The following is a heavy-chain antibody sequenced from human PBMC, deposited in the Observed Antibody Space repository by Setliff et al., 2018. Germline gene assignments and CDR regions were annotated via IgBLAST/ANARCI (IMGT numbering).Heavy chain of an antibody. CDR1: GGSIGSGAYY. CDR2: IYSSGDT. CDR3: ARYIPSAGCFDP. D-gene: IGHD2-21*01. Sequence: SETLSLTCTVSGGSIGSGAYYWTWIRQPAGKGLEWIGRIYSSGDTNYNPSLKSRATMSVDTSKNHFSLNLTSVTAADTAVYYCARYIPSAGCFDPWGQGALVTVSS. V-gene: IGHV4-61*02. J-gene: IGHJ5*02.